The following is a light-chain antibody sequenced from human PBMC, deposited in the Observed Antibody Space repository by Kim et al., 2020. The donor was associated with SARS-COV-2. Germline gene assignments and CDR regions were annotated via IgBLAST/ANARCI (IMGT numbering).Light chain of an antibody. V-gene: IGKV3-15*01. CDR1: QSVGSY. CDR3: QQYKDWPLT. J-gene: IGKJ4*01. CDR2: AAS. Sequence: EAVMTQSPATLSVSPGESPTLSCRASQSVGSYLAWYQQKPGQAPRLLIYAASARATGIPARFSGSGSGTEFSLSISSLQSEDFALYYCQQYKDWPLTFGGGTKVDIK.